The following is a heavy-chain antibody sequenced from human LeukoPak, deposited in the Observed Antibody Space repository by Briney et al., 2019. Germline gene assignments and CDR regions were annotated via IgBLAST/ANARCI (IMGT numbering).Heavy chain of an antibody. CDR1: GFTFSSYW. J-gene: IGHJ4*02. CDR3: ARDFGYGDYPDY. D-gene: IGHD4-17*01. CDR2: INSDGSSI. V-gene: IGHV3-74*01. Sequence: QPGGSLRLSCAASGFTFSSYWMHWVRQAPGKGLVWVSRINSDGSSISYADSVKGRFTISRDNAKNTLYLQMNSLRAEDTAVYYCARDFGYGDYPDYWGQGTLVTVSS.